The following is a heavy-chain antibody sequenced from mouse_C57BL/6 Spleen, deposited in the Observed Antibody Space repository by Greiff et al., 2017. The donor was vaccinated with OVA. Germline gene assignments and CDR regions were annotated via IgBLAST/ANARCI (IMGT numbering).Heavy chain of an antibody. CDR2: INPSSGYT. V-gene: IGHV1-7*01. CDR3: ARAPSDGSPYWYFDV. CDR1: GYTFTSYW. Sequence: QVQLKESGAELAKPGASVKLSCKASGYTFTSYWMHWVKQRPGQGLEWIGYINPSSGYTKYNQKFKDKATLTADKSSSTAYMQLRSLTYEDSAVYYCARAPSDGSPYWYFDVWGTGTTVTVSS. D-gene: IGHD1-1*01. J-gene: IGHJ1*03.